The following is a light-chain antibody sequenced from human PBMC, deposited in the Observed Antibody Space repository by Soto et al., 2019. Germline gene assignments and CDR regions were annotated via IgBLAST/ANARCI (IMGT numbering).Light chain of an antibody. J-gene: IGKJ2*01. CDR3: QQGYT. Sequence: EVVLTQSPGTLSLSPGERATLSCRASQSVRSNYLAWYQQKPGQAPRLLIYGASRRATGIPNRFSGSGSGTDFTLTISRLEPEDFAVYYCQQGYTFGQGTKLEIK. CDR2: GAS. V-gene: IGKV3-20*01. CDR1: QSVRSNY.